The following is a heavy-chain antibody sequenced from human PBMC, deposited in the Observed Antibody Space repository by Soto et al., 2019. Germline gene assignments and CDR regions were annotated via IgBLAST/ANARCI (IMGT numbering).Heavy chain of an antibody. J-gene: IGHJ3*02. CDR3: ARDRVHITMIVVVIGGWEDAFDI. Sequence: QVQLVQSGAEVKKPGASVKVSCKASGYTFTSYGISWVRQAPRQGLEWMGWISAYNGNTNYAQKLQGRVTMTTDTSTSTDYMELRSLRSDDTAVYYCARDRVHITMIVVVIGGWEDAFDIWGQGTMVTVSS. V-gene: IGHV1-18*01. D-gene: IGHD3-22*01. CDR2: ISAYNGNT. CDR1: GYTFTSYG.